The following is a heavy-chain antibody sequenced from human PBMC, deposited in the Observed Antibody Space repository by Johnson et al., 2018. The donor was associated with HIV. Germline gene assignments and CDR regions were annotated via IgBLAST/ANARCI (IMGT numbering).Heavy chain of an antibody. CDR3: SGCGLGGSFDI. Sequence: VQLVESGGGLVKPGGSLRLSCAASGFTFSDYYMSWIRQAPGKGLEWVGFIRSNSYGGTTEYAASVKGRFTIARDDSKTIAYLQMKSLKTEDTAVYYCSGCGLGGSFDIWGQGTMVTVSS. CDR1: GFTFSDYY. CDR2: IRSNSYGGTT. V-gene: IGHV3-49*05. J-gene: IGHJ3*02. D-gene: IGHD3-16*01.